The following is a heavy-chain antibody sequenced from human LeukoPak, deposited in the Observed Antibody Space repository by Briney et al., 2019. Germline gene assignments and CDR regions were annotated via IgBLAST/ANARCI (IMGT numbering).Heavy chain of an antibody. CDR2: INHSGST. CDR1: GGSFSGYY. D-gene: IGHD4-17*01. V-gene: IGHV4-34*01. CDR3: ARWGNGDYEYYFDY. J-gene: IGHJ4*02. Sequence: PSETLSLTCAVYGGSFSGYYWSWIRQPPGKGLEWIGEINHSGSTNYNPSPKSRVTISVDTSKNQFSLKLSSVTAADTAVYYCARWGNGDYEYYFDYWGQGTLVTVSS.